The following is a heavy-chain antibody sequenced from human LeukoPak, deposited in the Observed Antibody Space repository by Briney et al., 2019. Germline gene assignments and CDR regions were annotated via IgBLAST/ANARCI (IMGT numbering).Heavy chain of an antibody. Sequence: PGGSLKLSCAASGLTFSGSAMHWVRQASGKGLEWVGRIRSKANSYATAYAASVKGRFTISRDDSKNTAYLQMNSLRAEDTAVYYCAKLRTTVTTNVDYWGQGTLVTVSS. V-gene: IGHV3-73*01. CDR3: AKLRTTVTTNVDY. D-gene: IGHD4-17*01. J-gene: IGHJ4*02. CDR2: IRSKANSYAT. CDR1: GLTFSGSA.